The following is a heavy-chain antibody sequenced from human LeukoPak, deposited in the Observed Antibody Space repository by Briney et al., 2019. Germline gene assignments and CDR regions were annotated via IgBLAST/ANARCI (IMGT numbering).Heavy chain of an antibody. V-gene: IGHV3-23*01. CDR3: AKEVAGTGDGYYFDY. Sequence: GGTLRLSCAASGFTFSRNGMTWVRQAPGKGLEWVSAISGSGGNTYYADSVKGRFTISRDNSKNTLYLQMNSLRAEDTAVYYCAKEVAGTGDGYYFDYWGQGTLVTVSS. J-gene: IGHJ4*02. D-gene: IGHD6-19*01. CDR1: GFTFSRNG. CDR2: ISGSGGNT.